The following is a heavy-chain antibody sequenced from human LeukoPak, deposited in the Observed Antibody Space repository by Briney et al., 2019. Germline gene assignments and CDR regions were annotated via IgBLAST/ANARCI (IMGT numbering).Heavy chain of an antibody. CDR2: IRQDGSEK. Sequence: PGGSLRLSCAASGFTFSSYAMSWVRQAPGKGLEWVANIRQDGSEKYYVDSVKGRFTISRDNAKNSLYLQMSSLRAEDTAVYYCARVLYCSSTSCYGFDYWGQGTLVTVSS. CDR1: GFTFSSYA. J-gene: IGHJ4*02. D-gene: IGHD2-2*01. CDR3: ARVLYCSSTSCYGFDY. V-gene: IGHV3-7*01.